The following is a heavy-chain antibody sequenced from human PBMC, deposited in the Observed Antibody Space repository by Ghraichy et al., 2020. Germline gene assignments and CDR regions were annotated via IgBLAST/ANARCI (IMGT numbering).Heavy chain of an antibody. CDR1: GYSISSGYY. CDR2: IYHSGST. D-gene: IGHD1-14*01. V-gene: IGHV4-38-2*02. J-gene: IGHJ5*02. Sequence: LSLTCTVSGYSISSGYYWGWIRQPPGKGLEWIGSIYHSGSTYYNPSLKSRVTISVDTSKNQFSLKLSSVTAADTAVYYCARNRDWFDPWGQGTLVTVSS. CDR3: ARNRDWFDP.